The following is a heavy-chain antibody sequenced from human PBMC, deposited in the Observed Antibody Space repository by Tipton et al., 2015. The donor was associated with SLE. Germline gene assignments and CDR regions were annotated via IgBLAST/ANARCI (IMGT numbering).Heavy chain of an antibody. D-gene: IGHD6-13*01. J-gene: IGHJ6*02. V-gene: IGHV4-59*08. CDR2: IYYTGRT. Sequence: TLSLTCTVSGGSISNYYWNWIRQPPGKGLEWIGNIYYTGRTDYNPSLKSRVTISEDMSKNQLSLNLTSVTAADTAVYYCARQGLPHIAAPSTRYYYGMDVWGHGTTVTVSS. CDR3: ARQGLPHIAAPSTRYYYGMDV. CDR1: GGSISNYY.